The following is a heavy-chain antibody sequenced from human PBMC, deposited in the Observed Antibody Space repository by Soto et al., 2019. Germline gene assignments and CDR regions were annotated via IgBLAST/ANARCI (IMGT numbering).Heavy chain of an antibody. D-gene: IGHD3-3*01. J-gene: IGHJ6*02. CDR1: GFTFSSYA. Sequence: QVQLVESGGGVVQPGRSLRLSCAASGFTFSSYAMHWVRQAPGKGLEWVAVISYDGSNKYYADSVKGRFTISSDNSKNTLYLQMNSLRAEDTAVYYCARDPVTIFGVVIPDPYYYYGMDVWGQGTTVTVSS. CDR2: ISYDGSNK. CDR3: ARDPVTIFGVVIPDPYYYYGMDV. V-gene: IGHV3-30-3*01.